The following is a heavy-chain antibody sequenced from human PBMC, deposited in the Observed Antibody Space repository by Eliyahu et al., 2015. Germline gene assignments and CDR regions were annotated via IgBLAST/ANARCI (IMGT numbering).Heavy chain of an antibody. Sequence: QVQLQESGPGLVKPSQTLSLTCTVSGGSISSGSYYWSWIRQPAGKGLEWIGRIYTSGSTNYNPSLKSRVTISVDTSKNQFSLKLSSVTAADTAVYYCASGYGDYLPQEYMDVWGKGTTVTVSS. D-gene: IGHD4-17*01. V-gene: IGHV4-61*02. CDR3: ASGYGDYLPQEYMDV. CDR1: GGSISSGSYY. CDR2: IYTSGST. J-gene: IGHJ6*03.